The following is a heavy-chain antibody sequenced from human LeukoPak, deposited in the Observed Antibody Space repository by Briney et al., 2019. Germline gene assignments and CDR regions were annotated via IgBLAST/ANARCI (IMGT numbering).Heavy chain of an antibody. Sequence: GASVKVSCKVSGGTFSNYAINWVRQATGQGLEWMGWMNPNSGNTGYAQKFQGRVTMTRNTSISTAYMELSSLRSEDTAVYYCARVAAVDRYWGQGTLVTVSS. V-gene: IGHV1-8*02. CDR2: MNPNSGNT. J-gene: IGHJ4*02. CDR3: ARVAAVDRY. CDR1: GGTFSNYA. D-gene: IGHD4-23*01.